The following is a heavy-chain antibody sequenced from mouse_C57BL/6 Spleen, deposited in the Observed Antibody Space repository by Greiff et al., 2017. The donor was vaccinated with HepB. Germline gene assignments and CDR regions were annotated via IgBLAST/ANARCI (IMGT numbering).Heavy chain of an antibody. CDR3: ARGLWPDY. Sequence: VKLMESGPELVKPGASVKISCKASGYSFTSYYIHWVKQRPGQGLEWIGWIYPGSGNTKYNEKFKGKATLTADTSSSTAYMQLSSLTSEDSAVYYCARGLWPDYWGQGTTLTVSS. D-gene: IGHD1-1*02. CDR1: GYSFTSYY. V-gene: IGHV1-66*01. J-gene: IGHJ2*01. CDR2: IYPGSGNT.